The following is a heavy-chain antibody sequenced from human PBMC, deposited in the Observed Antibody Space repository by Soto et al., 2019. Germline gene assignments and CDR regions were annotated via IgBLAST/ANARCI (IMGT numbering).Heavy chain of an antibody. CDR2: MNPNSGNT. V-gene: IGHV1-8*01. J-gene: IGHJ5*02. CDR1: GYTFTSYD. CDR3: ARGGIVGANDANWFDP. Sequence: QVQLVQSGAEVKKPGASVKVSCKASGYTFTSYDINWVRQATGQGLEWMGWMNPNSGNTGYAQKFQGRVTMTRNTSISTAYIELSSLRSEDTAVYYCARGGIVGANDANWFDPWGQGTLVTVSS. D-gene: IGHD1-26*01.